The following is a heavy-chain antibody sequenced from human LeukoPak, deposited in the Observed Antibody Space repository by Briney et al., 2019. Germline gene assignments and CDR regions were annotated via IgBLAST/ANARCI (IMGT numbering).Heavy chain of an antibody. J-gene: IGHJ6*02. Sequence: GGSLRLSCAASGFTFSSYAMHWVRQAPGKGLEWVAVISYDGSNKYYADSVKGRFTISRDNSKNTVYLQMSSLRVDDTAVYYCAKAASSSWPSYYYGMDVWGQGTTVTVSS. CDR1: GFTFSSYA. D-gene: IGHD6-13*01. CDR3: AKAASSSWPSYYYGMDV. CDR2: ISYDGSNK. V-gene: IGHV3-30-3*01.